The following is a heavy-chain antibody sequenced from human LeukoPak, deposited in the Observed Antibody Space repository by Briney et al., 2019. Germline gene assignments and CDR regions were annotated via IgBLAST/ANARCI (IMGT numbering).Heavy chain of an antibody. D-gene: IGHD5-18*01. CDR1: GFTFSSYE. CDR3: ARDRGYSYGTPLDY. V-gene: IGHV3-48*03. CDR2: ISSSGSTI. Sequence: PGGSLRLSCAASGFTFSSYEMNWVRQAPGKGLEWVSYISSSGSTIYYADSVKGRFTISRDNAKNSLYLQMNSLRAEDTAVYYCARDRGYSYGTPLDYWGQGTLVTVSS. J-gene: IGHJ4*02.